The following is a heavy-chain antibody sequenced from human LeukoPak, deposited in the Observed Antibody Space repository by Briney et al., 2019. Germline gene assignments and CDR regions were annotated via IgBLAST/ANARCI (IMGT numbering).Heavy chain of an antibody. V-gene: IGHV1-18*04. CDR3: ARVRLLWFGEGYNWFDP. Sequence: AASVKVSCKASGYTFTSYGISWVRQAPGQGLEWMGWISAYNGNTNYARKLQGRVTMTTDTSTSTAYMELRSLRSDDTAVYYCARVRLLWFGEGYNWFDPWGQGTLVTVSS. J-gene: IGHJ5*02. D-gene: IGHD3-10*01. CDR2: ISAYNGNT. CDR1: GYTFTSYG.